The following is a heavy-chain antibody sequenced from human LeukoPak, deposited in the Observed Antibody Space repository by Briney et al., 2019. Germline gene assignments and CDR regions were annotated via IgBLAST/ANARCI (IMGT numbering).Heavy chain of an antibody. D-gene: IGHD4-17*01. V-gene: IGHV4-34*01. Sequence: SETLSLACAVSGVSFDDYYWAWVRQTPGKGLEWIGEINHSGYTNDSPSLKSRVTLSIDTSRRQFSLNLRSVTVADAGIYYCTRMTTGHDYWGQGTLVTVSS. J-gene: IGHJ4*02. CDR2: INHSGYT. CDR1: GVSFDDYY. CDR3: TRMTTGHDY.